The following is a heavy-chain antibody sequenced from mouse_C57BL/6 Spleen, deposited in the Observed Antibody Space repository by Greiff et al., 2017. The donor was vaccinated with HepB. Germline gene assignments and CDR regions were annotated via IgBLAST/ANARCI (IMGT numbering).Heavy chain of an antibody. CDR1: GYTFTSYW. Sequence: QVHVKQPGAELVMPGASVKLSCKASGYTFTSYWMHWVKQRPGQGLEWIGEIDPSDSYTNYNQKFKGKSTLTVDKSSSTAYMQLSSLTSEDSAVYYCARGYGNVDYWGQGTTLTVSS. D-gene: IGHD2-10*02. J-gene: IGHJ2*01. V-gene: IGHV1-69*01. CDR3: ARGYGNVDY. CDR2: IDPSDSYT.